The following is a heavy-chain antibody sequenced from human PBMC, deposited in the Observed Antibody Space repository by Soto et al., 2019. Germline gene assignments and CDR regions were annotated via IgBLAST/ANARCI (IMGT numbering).Heavy chain of an antibody. D-gene: IGHD4-17*01. Sequence: GPEVKKPGASLKVSCKASGYSFSSYGISWVRQAPGRGLEWMGWISGYNGNTNYEQKFKGRVTMTTDAATSTAYMELRSLASDDTAVYYCAKDNTATSPSRYRFGMDVWGPGTTVTVSS. V-gene: IGHV1-18*01. CDR3: AKDNTATSPSRYRFGMDV. J-gene: IGHJ6*02. CDR2: ISGYNGNT. CDR1: GYSFSSYG.